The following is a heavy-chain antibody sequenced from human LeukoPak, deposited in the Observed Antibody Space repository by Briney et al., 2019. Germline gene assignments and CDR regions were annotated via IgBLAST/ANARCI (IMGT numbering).Heavy chain of an antibody. J-gene: IGHJ2*01. V-gene: IGHV3-21*01. Sequence: GGSLRLSCAASGFTFSSYSMNWVRQAPGKGLEWVSSMSSSRNYIYYGNSVKGRFTISRDNAKNSLYLQMNSQRAEDTAVYYCARGSGGFGSSSNWYFDLWGRGTPVTVSS. CDR2: MSSSRNYI. CDR3: ARGSGGFGSSSNWYFDL. CDR1: GFTFSSYS. D-gene: IGHD6-6*01.